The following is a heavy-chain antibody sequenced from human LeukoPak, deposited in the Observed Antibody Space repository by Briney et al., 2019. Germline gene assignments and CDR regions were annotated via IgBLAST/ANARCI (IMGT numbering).Heavy chain of an antibody. CDR3: ARDLDYYGSGSFFNI. V-gene: IGHV1-2*02. Sequence: ASVKVSCKASGYTFTAYSMHWVRQAPGQGLEWMGWINPNSGGTNYAQKFQGRVTMTRDTSITTAYMELSRLRSDDTAVYYCARDLDYYGSGSFFNIWGQGRMVTASS. J-gene: IGHJ3*02. D-gene: IGHD3-10*01. CDR1: GYTFTAYS. CDR2: INPNSGGT.